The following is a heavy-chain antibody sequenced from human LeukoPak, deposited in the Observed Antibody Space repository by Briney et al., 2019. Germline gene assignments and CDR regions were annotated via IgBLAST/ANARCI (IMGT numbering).Heavy chain of an antibody. V-gene: IGHV3-48*02. D-gene: IGHD1-26*01. CDR2: ITASGTAM. CDR3: ASSGSYRFDY. CDR1: GFTFSSYS. J-gene: IGHJ4*02. Sequence: GGSLRLSCAASGFTFSSYSMNGVGKAPGKGREWVSHITASGTAMFYADSVKGRFTISRDNAKNSLYLQMNSLRDEDTAVYYCASSGSYRFDYWGQGTLVTVSS.